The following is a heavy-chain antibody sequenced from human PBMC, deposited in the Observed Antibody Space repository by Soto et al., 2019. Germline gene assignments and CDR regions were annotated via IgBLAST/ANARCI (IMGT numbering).Heavy chain of an antibody. Sequence: ESGGGVVQPGTSLRLSCAASGFSFSDYGMHWVRQAPGKGLEWVAVIWFDGSNKYYAHSVKGRFTISRDNSKNTVDLQMDRVRVDDTAVYYCARRRSTVTTAWFYHAMDVWGQGTTVTVSS. V-gene: IGHV3-33*01. J-gene: IGHJ6*02. D-gene: IGHD4-17*01. CDR1: GFSFSDYG. CDR3: ARRRSTVTTAWFYHAMDV. CDR2: IWFDGSNK.